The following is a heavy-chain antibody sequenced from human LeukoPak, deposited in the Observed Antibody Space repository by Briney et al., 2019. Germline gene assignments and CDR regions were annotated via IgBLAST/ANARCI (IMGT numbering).Heavy chain of an antibody. CDR2: ISHSGST. CDR3: ARDPIAGRVGYYFDY. J-gene: IGHJ4*02. CDR1: GGSFSGYY. V-gene: IGHV4-34*01. Sequence: SETLSLTCAVYGGSFSGYYWSWIRQPPGKGLEWIGEISHSGSTNYNPSLKSRVTISVDTSKNQFSLKLSSVTAADTAVYYCARDPIAGRVGYYFDYWGQGTLVTVSS. D-gene: IGHD6-13*01.